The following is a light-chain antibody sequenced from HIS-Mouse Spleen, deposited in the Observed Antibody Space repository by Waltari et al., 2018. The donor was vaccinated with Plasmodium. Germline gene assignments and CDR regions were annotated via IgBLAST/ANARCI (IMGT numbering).Light chain of an antibody. V-gene: IGLV5-45*03. J-gene: IGLJ3*02. CDR2: YKSDSDK. CDR1: SGINVGTYR. Sequence: QAVLTQPSSLSASPGASASLTCTLRSGINVGTYRIYWYQQKPGSPPQSLLRYKSDSDKQQVSGVPSRFSGSKDASANAGILLISGLQSEDEADYYCMIWHSSAWVFGGGTKLTVL. CDR3: MIWHSSAWV.